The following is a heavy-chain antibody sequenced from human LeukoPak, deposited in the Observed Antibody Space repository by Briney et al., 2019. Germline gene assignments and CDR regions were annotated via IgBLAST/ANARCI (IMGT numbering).Heavy chain of an antibody. D-gene: IGHD5-24*01. CDR1: GFSFSDHW. CDR2: IKHDGSGK. CDR3: AKRRWRQSEYED. J-gene: IGHJ4*02. Sequence: RSGGSLRLSCEASGFSFSDHWMGWVRQAPGKGLECVANIKHDGSGKEYVDSVKGRFTISRDNAKNSVYLEMSSLRAEDTAVYYCAKRRWRQSEYEDWGQGTLVTVSS. V-gene: IGHV3-7*01.